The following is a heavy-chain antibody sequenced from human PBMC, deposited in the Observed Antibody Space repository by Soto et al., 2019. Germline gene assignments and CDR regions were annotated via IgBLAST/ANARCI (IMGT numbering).Heavy chain of an antibody. D-gene: IGHD5-12*01. Sequence: GGSLRLSCAASGFTFSSYGMHWVRQAPGKGLEWVAVISYDGSEKYYVDSVKGRFTISRDNAKNSLYLQMNSLRAEDTAVYYCARGLVAPQDYWGQGTLVTVSS. CDR2: ISYDGSEK. J-gene: IGHJ4*02. CDR3: ARGLVAPQDY. V-gene: IGHV3-30*03. CDR1: GFTFSSYG.